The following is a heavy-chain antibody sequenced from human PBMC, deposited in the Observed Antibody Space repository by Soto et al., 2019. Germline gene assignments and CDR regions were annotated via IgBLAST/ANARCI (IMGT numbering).Heavy chain of an antibody. D-gene: IGHD1-20*01. Sequence: SETLSLTCAVYGGSFSGYYWSWIRQPPGKGLEWIGEINHSGSTNYNPSLKSRVTISVDTSKNQFSLKLSSVTAADTAVYYCAITGTREWTLYYYGMDVWGQGNTVTVSS. CDR1: GGSFSGYY. CDR2: INHSGST. V-gene: IGHV4-34*01. CDR3: AITGTREWTLYYYGMDV. J-gene: IGHJ6*02.